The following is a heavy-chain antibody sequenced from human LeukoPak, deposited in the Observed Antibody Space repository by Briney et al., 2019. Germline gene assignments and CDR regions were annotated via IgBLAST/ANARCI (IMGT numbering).Heavy chain of an antibody. V-gene: IGHV3-30*04. J-gene: IGHJ4*02. CDR2: ISYDGSNK. CDR3: ARDVAAAGYFDY. D-gene: IGHD6-13*01. CDR1: GFTFSSYA. Sequence: PGGSLRLSCAASGFTFSSYAMHWVRQAPGKGLEWVAVISYDGSNKYYADSVKGRFTISRDNSKNTLYLQMNSLRAEDTAVYYCARDVAAAGYFDYWGQGTLVTVSS.